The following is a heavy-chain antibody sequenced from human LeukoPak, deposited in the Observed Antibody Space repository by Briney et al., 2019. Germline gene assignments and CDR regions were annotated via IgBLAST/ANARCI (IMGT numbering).Heavy chain of an antibody. CDR3: ARRNNSSSHPHFDY. V-gene: IGHV4-34*01. CDR2: INHSGST. Sequence: PSETLSLTCAVSGGSFSGYYWSWIRQPPGKGLEWIGEINHSGSTNYNPSLKSRVTISVDTSKNQSPLKLSSVTAADTAVYYCARRNNSSSHPHFDYWGQGTLVTVSS. D-gene: IGHD6-13*01. J-gene: IGHJ4*02. CDR1: GGSFSGYY.